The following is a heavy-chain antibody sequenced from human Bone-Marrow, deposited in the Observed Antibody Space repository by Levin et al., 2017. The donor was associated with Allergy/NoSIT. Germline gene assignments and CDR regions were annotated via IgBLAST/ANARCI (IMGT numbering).Heavy chain of an antibody. CDR2: MSTNGA. Sequence: GESLKISCAASGFTLSSYTIHWVRRAPGKGLESVSAMSTNGAYYADSVKGRFTLSRDNSKNTLYLQMGSLRAEDMAVDYCAVAYSSNWYLDYWGQGTLVTVSS. V-gene: IGHV3-64*02. CDR1: GFTLSSYT. CDR3: AVAYSSNWYLDY. D-gene: IGHD2-2*01. J-gene: IGHJ4*02.